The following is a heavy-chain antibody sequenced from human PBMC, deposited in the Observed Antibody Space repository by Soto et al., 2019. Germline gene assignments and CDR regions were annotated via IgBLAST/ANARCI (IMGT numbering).Heavy chain of an antibody. D-gene: IGHD3-10*01. CDR2: IYSGGST. V-gene: IGHV3-66*01. J-gene: IGHJ4*02. CDR3: KTTLYGSGSYYISYPPLY. Sequence: GGSLRRSCATSGFTVSNNYMSWVSQAQGNGLECVSVIYSGGSTHYADSVKGRFTVTRDSYKTTLYLQMNSMRAQDTAVYYCKTTLYGSGSYYISYPPLYWGQGTLVTVSS. CDR1: GFTVSNNY.